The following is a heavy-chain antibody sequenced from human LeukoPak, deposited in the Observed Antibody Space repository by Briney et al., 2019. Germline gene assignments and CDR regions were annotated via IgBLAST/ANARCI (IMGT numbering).Heavy chain of an antibody. Sequence: SETQSLTCTVSGGSISSYYWSWIRQPAGKGQKCIRRIYTSGSTNYNPSLKSRVTMSVDTSKNQFSLKLSSVPAADTAVYYCAITPGYYDSSGYYLDDAFDIWGQGTMVTVSS. CDR3: AITPGYYDSSGYYLDDAFDI. V-gene: IGHV4-4*07. J-gene: IGHJ3*02. CDR2: IYTSGST. D-gene: IGHD3-22*01. CDR1: GGSISSYY.